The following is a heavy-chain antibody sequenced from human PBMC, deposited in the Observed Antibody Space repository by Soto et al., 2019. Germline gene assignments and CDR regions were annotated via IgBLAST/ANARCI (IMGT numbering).Heavy chain of an antibody. CDR3: ATTPTVTSDY. J-gene: IGHJ4*02. CDR1: GFTFSSYS. V-gene: IGHV3-21*01. CDR2: ISSSSNYI. Sequence: PGGSLRLSCAASGFTFSSYSMNWVRQAPGKGLEWVSSISSSSNYIYYADSVRGRFTISRDNAKNSLYLQMNSLRAEDTAVYYCATTPTVTSDYWGQGTLVTVSS. D-gene: IGHD4-17*01.